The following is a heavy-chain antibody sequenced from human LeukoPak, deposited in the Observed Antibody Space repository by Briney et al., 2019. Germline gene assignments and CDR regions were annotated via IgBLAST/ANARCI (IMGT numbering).Heavy chain of an antibody. CDR1: RFTFIYW. Sequence: GGSLRLSCAVSRFTFIYWMSWVRQAPGKGLEWVGRIKSQKDGGTINYAAPVKGRFTISRDDTKNTLYLQMNSLKIEDTAVYYCTTGSPYSGLDNWGQGTLVTVPS. CDR3: TTGSPYSGLDN. D-gene: IGHD6-25*01. CDR2: IKSQKDGGTI. V-gene: IGHV3-15*01. J-gene: IGHJ4*02.